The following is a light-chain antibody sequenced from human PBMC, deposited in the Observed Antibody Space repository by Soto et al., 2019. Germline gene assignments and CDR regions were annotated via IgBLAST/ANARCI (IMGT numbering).Light chain of an antibody. J-gene: IGKJ1*01. CDR2: AAS. CDR1: QSISSY. CDR3: QQSYSTPVT. V-gene: IGKV1-39*01. Sequence: DIQMTQSPSSLSASVGDRVTITCRASQSISSYLNWYQQKPGKAPKLLIYAASSLQSGVPSRFSGSGYGTDFTLSISSQQPEDFATYYCQQSYSTPVTFGQGTKVEIK.